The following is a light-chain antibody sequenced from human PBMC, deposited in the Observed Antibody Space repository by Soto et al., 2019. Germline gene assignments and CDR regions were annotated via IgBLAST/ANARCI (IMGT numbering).Light chain of an antibody. CDR3: QKYNSAPT. J-gene: IGKJ3*01. Sequence: IQMTQSPSSLSASVGDRVTVTCRASQGISNYLAWYQQKPGKVPKLLIYAASTLQSGVPSRFSGSGSGTDFTLTISSLQPEDVATYYCQKYNSAPTFGPGTKGISN. CDR1: QGISNY. CDR2: AAS. V-gene: IGKV1-27*01.